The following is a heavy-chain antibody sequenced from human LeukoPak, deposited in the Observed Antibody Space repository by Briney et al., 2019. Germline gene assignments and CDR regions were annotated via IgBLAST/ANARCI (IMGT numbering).Heavy chain of an antibody. Sequence: ASVKVSCKASGYTHTSYDISWVRQATGQGLEWMGWMNPNSGNTGYAQKFQGRVTMTRDTSISTAYMELSSLRSEDTAVYYCAKVAYCSGGSCFYYFDYWGQGTLVTVSS. CDR3: AKVAYCSGGSCFYYFDY. J-gene: IGHJ4*02. CDR2: MNPNSGNT. V-gene: IGHV1-8*01. D-gene: IGHD2-15*01. CDR1: GYTHTSYD.